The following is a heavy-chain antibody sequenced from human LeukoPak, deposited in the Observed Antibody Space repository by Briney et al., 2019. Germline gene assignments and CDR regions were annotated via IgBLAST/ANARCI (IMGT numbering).Heavy chain of an antibody. J-gene: IGHJ4*02. CDR2: ISAIGIST. CDR3: AKKSGNLYYFDY. CDR1: GFTFTTCA. Sequence: GGSLRLSCAASGFTFTTCALSWVRQAPGKGLEWVSGISAIGISTFYADSVKGRFTISRDDSKNTPSLQMNSLRADDTAIYYCAKKSGNLYYFDYWGQGTLVAVSS. D-gene: IGHD1-14*01. V-gene: IGHV3-23*01.